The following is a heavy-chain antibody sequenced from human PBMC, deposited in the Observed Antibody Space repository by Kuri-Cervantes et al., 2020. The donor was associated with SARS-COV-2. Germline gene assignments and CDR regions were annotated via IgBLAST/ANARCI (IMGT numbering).Heavy chain of an antibody. CDR1: GGPFSGYY. V-gene: IGHV4-39*01. CDR2: IYYSGST. D-gene: IGHD2-2*01. CDR3: AREGSDIVVVPAAIRVYYYMDV. Sequence: ESLKISCTVYGGPFSGYYWGWIRQPPGKGLEGIGSIYYSGSTYYNPSLKSRVTISVDTSKNQFSLKLSSLTAADTAVYYCAREGSDIVVVPAAIRVYYYMDVWGKGTTVTASS. J-gene: IGHJ6*03.